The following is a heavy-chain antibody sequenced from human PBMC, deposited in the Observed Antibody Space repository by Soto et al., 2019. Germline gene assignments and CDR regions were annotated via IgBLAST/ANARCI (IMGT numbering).Heavy chain of an antibody. J-gene: IGHJ4*02. CDR3: VKSLSQQLWLILES. D-gene: IGHD5-18*01. Sequence: QVQLVESGGGVVQPGRSLRLSCAPSGFTFSNYGMHWVRQAPGKGLEWVAIISYDGSEKYYVDSVKGRFTISRDNSKNTLYLQIDSLRVEDTAVYYCVKSLSQQLWLILESWGQGTLVIVSS. CDR1: GFTFSNYG. V-gene: IGHV3-30*18. CDR2: ISYDGSEK.